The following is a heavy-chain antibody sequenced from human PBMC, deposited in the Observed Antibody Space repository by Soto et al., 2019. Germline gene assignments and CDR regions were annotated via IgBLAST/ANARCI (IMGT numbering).Heavy chain of an antibody. CDR2: INPNSGGT. V-gene: IGHV1-2*04. D-gene: IGHD6-13*01. CDR1: GYTFTGYY. Sequence: GASVKVSCKASGYTFTGYYMHWVRQAPGQGLEWMGWINPNSGGTNYAQKFQGWVTMTRDTSISTAYMELSRLRSDDTAVYYCALTLLTYSSSWSYYYYGMDVGGKGTRVTV. J-gene: IGHJ6*04. CDR3: ALTLLTYSSSWSYYYYGMDV.